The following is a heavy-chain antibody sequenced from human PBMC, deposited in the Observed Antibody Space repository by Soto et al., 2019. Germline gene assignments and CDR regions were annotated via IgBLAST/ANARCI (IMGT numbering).Heavy chain of an antibody. CDR2: IYYSGST. J-gene: IGHJ6*03. Sequence: SATLSLTCTVSGGSISSYYWSWIRQPPEKGLEWIGYIYYSGSTNYNPSLKSRVTISVDTSKNQFSLKLSSVTAADTAVYYCARDRRGTMVRGVITDYYYYMDVWGKGTTVTVSS. D-gene: IGHD3-10*01. CDR1: GGSISSYY. V-gene: IGHV4-59*01. CDR3: ARDRRGTMVRGVITDYYYYMDV.